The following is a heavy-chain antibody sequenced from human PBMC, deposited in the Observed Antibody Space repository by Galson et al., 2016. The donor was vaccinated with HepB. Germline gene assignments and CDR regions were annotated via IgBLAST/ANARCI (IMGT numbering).Heavy chain of an antibody. D-gene: IGHD2/OR15-2a*01. J-gene: IGHJ6*02. CDR3: ASVTTSYYDYGIDV. Sequence: QSGAEVKKPGESLKISCKGSGYTFSSYWIGWVRQMPGKGLEWMGIIYPRDSDARYSPSFQGQVTISADKSINTAYVQWSSLKASDTAIYYCASVTTSYYDYGIDVWGRGTTVTVSS. CDR1: GYTFSSYW. V-gene: IGHV5-51*01. CDR2: IYPRDSDA.